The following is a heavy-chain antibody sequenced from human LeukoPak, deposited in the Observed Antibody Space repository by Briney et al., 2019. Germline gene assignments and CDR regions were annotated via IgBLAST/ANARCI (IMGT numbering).Heavy chain of an antibody. V-gene: IGHV7-4-1*02. J-gene: IGHJ3*02. CDR2: INTNTGNP. D-gene: IGHD3-22*01. Sequence: GASVKVSCKASGYTFTSYAMNWVRQAPGQGLEWMGWINTNTGNPTYAQGFTGRFVFSLDTSVSTAYLQISSLKAEDTAVYYCARNYDSSGYYYFPVGFDIWGQGTMVTVSS. CDR1: GYTFTSYA. CDR3: ARNYDSSGYYYFPVGFDI.